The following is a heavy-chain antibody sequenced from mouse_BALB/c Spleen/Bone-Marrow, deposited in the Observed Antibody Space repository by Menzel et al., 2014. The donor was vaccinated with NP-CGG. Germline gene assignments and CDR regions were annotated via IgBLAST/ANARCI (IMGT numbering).Heavy chain of an antibody. CDR2: IWNGGST. V-gene: IGHV2-6-4*01. CDR1: GFSLSRYN. Sequence: QVQLKESGPGLVAPSQSLSITCTVSGFSLSRYNVHWVRQPPGKGLEWLGMIWNGGSTDYNSALKSRLGISKDNSKSQVFLKMNSLQTDDTAMYYCARNYYGIPYYFDYWGQGTTLTVSS. J-gene: IGHJ2*01. CDR3: ARNYYGIPYYFDY. D-gene: IGHD1-1*01.